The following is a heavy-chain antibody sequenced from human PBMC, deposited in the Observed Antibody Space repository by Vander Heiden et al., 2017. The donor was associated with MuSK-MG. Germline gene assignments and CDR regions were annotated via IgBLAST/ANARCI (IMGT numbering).Heavy chain of an antibody. J-gene: IGHJ4*02. CDR3: AIIAVSGRYSFDN. D-gene: IGHD6-19*01. CDR1: GYSLSRAYY. CDR2: MYKSGGT. V-gene: IGHV4-38-2*01. Sequence: QVQLQESGPRLVKPSETLSLTCAVSGYSLSRAYYWGWVRQPPGKGLEWIGTMYKSGGTYYNPSLESRVTISVDTSKDQFSLKLSSVTAADTAVYYCAIIAVSGRYSFDNWGQGTLVTVSS.